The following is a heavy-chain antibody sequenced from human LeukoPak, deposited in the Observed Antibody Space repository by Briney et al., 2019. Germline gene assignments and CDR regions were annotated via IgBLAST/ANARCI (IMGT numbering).Heavy chain of an antibody. D-gene: IGHD3-22*01. V-gene: IGHV4-59*12. J-gene: IGHJ4*02. CDR3: ARDTYDSSGYSPPLDY. Sequence: SETLPLTCTVSGGSISRYYWSWIRQPPGKGLEWIGYKDYSGSTNYNRSLKSRVTISVDTSKNQFSLKLSSVTAADTAVYYCARDTYDSSGYSPPLDYWGQGTLVTVSS. CDR1: GGSISRYY. CDR2: KDYSGST.